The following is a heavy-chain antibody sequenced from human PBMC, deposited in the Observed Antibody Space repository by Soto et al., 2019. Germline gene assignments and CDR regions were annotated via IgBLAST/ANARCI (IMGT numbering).Heavy chain of an antibody. V-gene: IGHV4-59*08. CDR3: ARAGDCGGSCYSGYYYYGMDV. CDR2: IYYSGST. CDR1: GGSISSYY. Sequence: SETLSLTCTVSGGSISSYYWSWIRQPPGKGLEWIGYIYYSGSTYYNPSLKSRVTISVDTSKNQFSLKLSSVTAADTAVYYCARAGDCGGSCYSGYYYYGMDVWGQGTTVTVSS. J-gene: IGHJ6*02. D-gene: IGHD2-15*01.